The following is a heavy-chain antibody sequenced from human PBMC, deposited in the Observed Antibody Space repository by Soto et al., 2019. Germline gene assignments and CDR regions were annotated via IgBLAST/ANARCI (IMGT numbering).Heavy chain of an antibody. CDR2: FDPEDGET. Sequence: ASVKVSCKVSGYTLTELSMHWVRQAPGKGLEWMGGFDPEDGETIYAQKLQGRVTMTEDTSTDTAYMELSSLRSEDTAVYYCATWRHRSSSWYNMYYFDYWGQGTLVTVSS. J-gene: IGHJ4*02. CDR1: GYTLTELS. V-gene: IGHV1-24*01. D-gene: IGHD6-13*01. CDR3: ATWRHRSSSWYNMYYFDY.